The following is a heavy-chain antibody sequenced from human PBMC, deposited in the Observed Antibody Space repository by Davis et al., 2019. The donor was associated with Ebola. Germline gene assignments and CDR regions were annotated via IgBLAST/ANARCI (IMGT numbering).Heavy chain of an antibody. Sequence: AASVKVSCKASGYTFTSYAIHWVRQAPGQRLEWMGWINAGNGNTKYSQKFQGRVTITRDTSASTAYMELSSLRSEDTAVYYCARDDPYSSGWYCFDYWGQGTLVTVSS. J-gene: IGHJ4*02. V-gene: IGHV1-3*01. CDR3: ARDDPYSSGWYCFDY. CDR1: GYTFTSYA. CDR2: INAGNGNT. D-gene: IGHD6-19*01.